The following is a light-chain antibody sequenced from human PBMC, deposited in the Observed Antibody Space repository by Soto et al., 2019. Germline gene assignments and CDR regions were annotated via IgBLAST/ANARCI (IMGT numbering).Light chain of an antibody. CDR2: DVS. Sequence: QSVLTQPASVPGSPGQSITISCTGTSSDVGGYNYVSWYQQHPGKAPKLMIYDVSNRPSGVSNRFSGSKSGNTASLTISGLQAEDEADYYCSSYTSSSTLVFGEGTKVTVL. CDR1: SSDVGGYNY. V-gene: IGLV2-14*01. J-gene: IGLJ2*01. CDR3: SSYTSSSTLV.